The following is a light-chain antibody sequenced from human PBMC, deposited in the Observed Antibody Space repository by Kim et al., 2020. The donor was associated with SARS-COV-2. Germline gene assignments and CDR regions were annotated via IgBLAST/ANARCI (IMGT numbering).Light chain of an antibody. Sequence: SYELTQPSSVSVSPEQTARITCPGDVLAKKYARCFQQKPGQAPVLVIYKDSERPSGIPERFSGSSSGTTVTLTISGAQVEDEADYYCYSAADNNWVFGGGTQLTVL. J-gene: IGLJ3*02. CDR1: VLAKKY. V-gene: IGLV3-27*01. CDR3: YSAADNNWV. CDR2: KDS.